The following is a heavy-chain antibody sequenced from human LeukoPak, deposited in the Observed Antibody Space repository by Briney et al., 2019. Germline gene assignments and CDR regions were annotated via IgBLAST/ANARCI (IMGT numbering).Heavy chain of an antibody. V-gene: IGHV4-59*08. CDR1: AGSTNNYH. Sequence: SETLSLTCTVAAGSTNNYHWSWIRQPPGKGLEWIGCIFYSGSTYYNPSLKSRVTISVDTSKNQFSLRLSSVTAADTAVYYCARTNAFDIWGQGTMVTVSS. CDR3: ARTNAFDI. J-gene: IGHJ3*02. CDR2: IFYSGST.